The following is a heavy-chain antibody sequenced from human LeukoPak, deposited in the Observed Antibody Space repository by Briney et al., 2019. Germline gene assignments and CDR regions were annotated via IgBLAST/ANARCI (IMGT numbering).Heavy chain of an antibody. J-gene: IGHJ4*02. CDR3: ARYYYGYFDY. D-gene: IGHD3-10*01. Sequence: GGSLRLSCAASGFTVSSNYMSWVRQAPGKGLEWGSVIYSGGSTYYADSVKGRFTISRDNSKNTLYLQMNSLRAEDTAVYYCARYYYGYFDYWGQGTLVTVSS. CDR1: GFTVSSNY. CDR2: IYSGGST. V-gene: IGHV3-53*01.